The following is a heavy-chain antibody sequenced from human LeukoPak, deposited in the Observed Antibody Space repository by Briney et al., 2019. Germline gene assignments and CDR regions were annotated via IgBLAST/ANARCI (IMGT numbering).Heavy chain of an antibody. CDR1: GFTFHDYD. CDR3: TKDSVAMVTTSDY. CDR2: ISWNSGII. V-gene: IGHV3-9*01. Sequence: GRSLRLSCAASGFTFHDYDMHWVRQAPGKGLEWVSGISWNSGIIGYADSVKGRFTTSRDNAKNSLYLQMNSLRPEDTALYYCTKDSVAMVTTSDYWGQGTLVTVSS. J-gene: IGHJ4*02. D-gene: IGHD5-18*01.